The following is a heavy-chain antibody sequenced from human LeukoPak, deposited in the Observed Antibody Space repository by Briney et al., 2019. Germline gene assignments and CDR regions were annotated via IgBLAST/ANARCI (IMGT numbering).Heavy chain of an antibody. CDR2: INPSGGST. CDR1: GYTFTSYY. J-gene: IGHJ4*02. Sequence: ASVKASCKASGYTFTSYYMHWVRQAPGQGLEWMGIINPSGGSTSYAQKFQGRVTMTRDTSTSTVYMELSSLRSEDTAVYYCARGKGVMITFGGVMGYWGQGTLVTVSS. V-gene: IGHV1-46*01. D-gene: IGHD3-16*01. CDR3: ARGKGVMITFGGVMGY.